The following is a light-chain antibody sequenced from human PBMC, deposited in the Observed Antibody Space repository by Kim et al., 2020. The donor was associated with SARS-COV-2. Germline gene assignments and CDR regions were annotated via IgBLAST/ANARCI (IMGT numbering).Light chain of an antibody. V-gene: IGKV3-20*01. CDR3: QQYGNSPPT. J-gene: IGKJ4*01. CDR2: GAS. CDR1: QSVSSSY. Sequence: EIVLTQSPGTLSLSPGERATLSCRASQSVSSSYLAWYQQKPGQAPRLLIYGASSRATGIPDRFSGSGSGTDFTLTISRLEPEDFAVYYCQQYGNSPPTFGGETKVDIK.